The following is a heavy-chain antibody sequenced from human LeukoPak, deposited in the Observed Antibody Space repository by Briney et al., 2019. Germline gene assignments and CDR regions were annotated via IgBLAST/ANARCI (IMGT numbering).Heavy chain of an antibody. V-gene: IGHV4-39*01. Sequence: SATLSLTCTVSGASISGGGYYRGWIRQPPGKGLEWIGSIYSSGSTYYNASLQSRVTISIETSKNQISLRLNSVTAADTAMYYCAKSGGYGLIDYWGQGTLVTVSS. J-gene: IGHJ4*02. CDR1: GASISGGGYY. CDR2: IYSSGST. D-gene: IGHD1-26*01. CDR3: AKSGGYGLIDY.